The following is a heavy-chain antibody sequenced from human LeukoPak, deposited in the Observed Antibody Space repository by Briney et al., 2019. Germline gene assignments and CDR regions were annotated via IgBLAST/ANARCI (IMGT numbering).Heavy chain of an antibody. Sequence: GASVKVSCKASGYTFTSYGISWVRQAPGQGLEWMGWISAYNGNTNYAQKLQGRVTMTTDTSTSTACMELRSLRSDDTAVYYCARDHSSGWLEFDYWGQGTLVTVSS. V-gene: IGHV1-18*01. CDR1: GYTFTSYG. CDR2: ISAYNGNT. D-gene: IGHD6-19*01. J-gene: IGHJ4*02. CDR3: ARDHSSGWLEFDY.